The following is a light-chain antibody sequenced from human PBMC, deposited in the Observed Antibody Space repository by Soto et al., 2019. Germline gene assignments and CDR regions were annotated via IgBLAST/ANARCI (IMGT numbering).Light chain of an antibody. CDR1: QSISGW. J-gene: IGKJ1*01. Sequence: DIQMTQSPSTLSASVGDRVTITCPASQSISGWLAWYQQKPGKAPKLRIYKASSVESGVPSRFSGSGFGTEFTRSIMSLRPDDFATYYCPHYSTYLWTFGQGTNVEIK. V-gene: IGKV1-5*03. CDR2: KAS. CDR3: PHYSTYLWT.